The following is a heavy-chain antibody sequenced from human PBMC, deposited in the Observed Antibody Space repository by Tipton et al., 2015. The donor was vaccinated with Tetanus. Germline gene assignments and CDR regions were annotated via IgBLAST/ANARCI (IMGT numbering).Heavy chain of an antibody. CDR3: ARIRTTVGYFDF. J-gene: IGHJ4*02. CDR1: GYSISSGYY. CDR2: IYHSGNT. V-gene: IGHV4-38-2*01. D-gene: IGHD1-26*01. Sequence: TLSLTCAVSGYSISSGYYWGWIRQPPGKGLEWIGTIYHSGNTYYKPSLKSRVTISVDTSKNQFSLKLTSVTAADTAVYYCARIRTTVGYFDFWGQGTLVTVTS.